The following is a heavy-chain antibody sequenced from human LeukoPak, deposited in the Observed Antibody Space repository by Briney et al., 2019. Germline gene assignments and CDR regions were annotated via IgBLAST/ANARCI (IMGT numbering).Heavy chain of an antibody. CDR3: AKGRYSNSYSAVDY. J-gene: IGHJ4*02. Sequence: GRSLRLSCAASGLTFSSYPMHWVRQAPGKGLEWVAVISYDGSEKHYADPVKGRFTISRDNSNNTLYLQVNSLRAEDTAVYYCAKGRYSNSYSAVDYWGQGTLVTVTS. CDR1: GLTFSSYP. D-gene: IGHD6-6*01. CDR2: ISYDGSEK. V-gene: IGHV3-30-3*01.